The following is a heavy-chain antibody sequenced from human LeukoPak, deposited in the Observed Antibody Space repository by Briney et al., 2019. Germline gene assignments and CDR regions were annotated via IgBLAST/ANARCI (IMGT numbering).Heavy chain of an antibody. V-gene: IGHV4-59*01. CDR3: ARGVYIAAAQYGY. Sequence: ETLSLTCTVSGGSISSYYWNWIRQPPGKGLEWIGYIYYSGTTNYNPSLKSRVTISVDTSKNQFSLKLSSVTAADTAVYYCARGVYIAAAQYGYWGQGTLVTVSS. D-gene: IGHD6-13*01. J-gene: IGHJ4*02. CDR2: IYYSGTT. CDR1: GGSISSYY.